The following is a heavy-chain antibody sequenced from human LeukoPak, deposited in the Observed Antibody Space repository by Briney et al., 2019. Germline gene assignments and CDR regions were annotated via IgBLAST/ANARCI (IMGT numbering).Heavy chain of an antibody. D-gene: IGHD1-7*01. J-gene: IGHJ4*02. V-gene: IGHV4-59*12. CDR2: LYYSGST. CDR1: GGSISSYY. CDR3: ARVYGNFRNYFDY. Sequence: TSETLSLTCTVSGGSISSYYWSWIRQPPGKGLEWIGSLYYSGSTFYNPSLKSRVTISVDTSKNQFSLKLSSVTAADTAIYYCARVYGNFRNYFDYWGQGTLVTVSP.